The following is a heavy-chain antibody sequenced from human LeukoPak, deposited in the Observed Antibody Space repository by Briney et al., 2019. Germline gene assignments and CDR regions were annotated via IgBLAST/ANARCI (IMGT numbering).Heavy chain of an antibody. CDR2: ISSNGDNT. Sequence: GGSLRLSCSVSGFTFSTYVMHWVRQAPGKGLENVSAISSNGDNTYYADSVKGRFTISRDNSKNTLYLQMSSLRADDTAVYYCVRGTGYWGQGTLVTVSS. J-gene: IGHJ4*02. CDR3: VRGTGY. CDR1: GFTFSTYV. V-gene: IGHV3-64D*06.